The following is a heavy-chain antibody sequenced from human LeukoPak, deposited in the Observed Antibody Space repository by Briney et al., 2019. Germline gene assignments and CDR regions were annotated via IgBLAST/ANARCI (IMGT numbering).Heavy chain of an antibody. CDR1: GGSISSGSYY. J-gene: IGHJ2*01. CDR2: IYTSGST. V-gene: IGHV4-61*02. Sequence: PSQTLSLTCTVSGGSISSGSYYWSWIRQPAGKGLEWIGRIYTSGSTNYNPSLKSRATISVDTSKNQFSLELSSVIAADTAVYYCARGLYYDSSGYYYGMYWYFDLWGRGTLVTVSS. CDR3: ARGLYYDSSGYYYGMYWYFDL. D-gene: IGHD3-22*01.